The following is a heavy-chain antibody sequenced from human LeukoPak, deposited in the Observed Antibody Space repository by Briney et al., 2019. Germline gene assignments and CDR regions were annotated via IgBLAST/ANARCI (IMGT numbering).Heavy chain of an antibody. CDR3: ARVGGYSSGWSYYFDY. Sequence: GGSLRLSCAASGFTFSSYSMNWVRQAPGKGLEWVSYISSSSSTIHYADSVKGRFTSSRDNAKNSLYMQMNSLRGEDTAVYYCARVGGYSSGWSYYFDYWGQGTLVTVSS. D-gene: IGHD6-19*01. CDR1: GFTFSSYS. V-gene: IGHV3-48*01. J-gene: IGHJ4*02. CDR2: ISSSSSTI.